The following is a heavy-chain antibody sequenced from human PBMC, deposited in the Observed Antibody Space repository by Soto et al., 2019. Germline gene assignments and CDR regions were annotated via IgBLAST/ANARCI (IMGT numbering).Heavy chain of an antibody. J-gene: IGHJ4*02. CDR2: IYPGDSDM. D-gene: IGHD3-3*01. Sequence: PWESLKISCEGVGHSFFPHWIAWVRQVLAQGLEWMGTIYPGDSDMRYSPSFRGQVTISVDKSINIAYLHWGSLKASDTAKYYCARVARGFWSGRGCCGQG. CDR3: ARVARGFWSGRGC. CDR1: GHSFFPHW. V-gene: IGHV5-51*01.